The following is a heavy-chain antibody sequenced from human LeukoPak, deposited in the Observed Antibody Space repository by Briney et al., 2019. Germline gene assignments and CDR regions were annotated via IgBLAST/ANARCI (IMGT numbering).Heavy chain of an antibody. J-gene: IGHJ4*02. D-gene: IGHD2-21*01. CDR2: ISSSSSTI. CDR1: GFTFSSYS. Sequence: QPGGSLRLSRPPSGFTFSSYSMNWVRQVPGKGLEWVSYISSSSSTIYYADSVKGRFTISRDNAKNSLYLQMNSLRAEDTAVYYCARVCGDYWGQGTLVTVSS. V-gene: IGHV3-48*01. CDR3: ARVCGDY.